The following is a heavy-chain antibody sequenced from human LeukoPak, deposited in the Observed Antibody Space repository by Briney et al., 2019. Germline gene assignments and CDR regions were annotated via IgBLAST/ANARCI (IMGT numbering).Heavy chain of an antibody. CDR2: INPSGGST. D-gene: IGHD5-24*01. J-gene: IGHJ6*02. Sequence: GASVKVSCKASGYTFTSYYMHWVRQAPGQGLEWMGIINPSGGSTSYAQKFQGRVTMTRDTSTSTVYMELSSLRSEDTAVYYCARDRLRDGYNSGDIDVWGQGTTVTVSS. CDR3: ARDRLRDGYNSGDIDV. V-gene: IGHV1-46*01. CDR1: GYTFTSYY.